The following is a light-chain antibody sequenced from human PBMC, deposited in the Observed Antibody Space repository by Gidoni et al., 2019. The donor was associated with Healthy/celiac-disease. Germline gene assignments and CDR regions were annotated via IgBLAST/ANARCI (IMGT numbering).Light chain of an antibody. V-gene: IGKV1-39*01. CDR1: QSISSY. CDR2: AAS. Sequence: DIKMTQSPSSLSASVGDRVTITCRASQSISSYLNWYQQKPGKAPKLLIYAASSLQTGVPSRFSGSGSGTDFTLTISSLQPEDFAIYYCQQTYSPPVTFGQGTKLEIK. J-gene: IGKJ2*01. CDR3: QQTYSPPVT.